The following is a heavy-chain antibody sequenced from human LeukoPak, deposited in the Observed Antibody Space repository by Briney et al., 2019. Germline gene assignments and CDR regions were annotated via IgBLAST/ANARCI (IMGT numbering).Heavy chain of an antibody. CDR3: ARVGAVAASYYFDY. Sequence: GASVKVSCKASGYTFTSYGISWVRQAPGQGLEWMGWIGPNNGNTNYAQKLQGRVTMTTDTSTGTAYMELRSLRSDDTAVYYCARVGAVAASYYFDYWGQGTLVTVSS. CDR1: GYTFTSYG. J-gene: IGHJ4*02. V-gene: IGHV1-18*01. CDR2: IGPNNGNT. D-gene: IGHD6-19*01.